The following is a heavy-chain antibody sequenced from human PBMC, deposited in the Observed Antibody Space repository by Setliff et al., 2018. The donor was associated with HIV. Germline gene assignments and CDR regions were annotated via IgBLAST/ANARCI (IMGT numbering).Heavy chain of an antibody. CDR2: IYHSGPT. D-gene: IGHD1-1*01. CDR3: ARLEQLINWFDP. Sequence: GSLRLSCAASGFTFSSYTMNWVRQAPGKGLEWVGSIYHSGPTYYNPSLKGRITMSVDTSRNQFSLRLTYVTATDTAVYFCARLEQLINWFDPWGQGTLVTVSS. V-gene: IGHV4-59*04. J-gene: IGHJ5*02. CDR1: GFTFSSYT.